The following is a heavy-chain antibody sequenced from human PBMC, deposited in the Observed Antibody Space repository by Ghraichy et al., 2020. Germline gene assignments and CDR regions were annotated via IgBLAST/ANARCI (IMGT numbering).Heavy chain of an antibody. CDR2: ISRSGTST. J-gene: IGHJ3*02. CDR3: AKDRREGGATPSELDM. V-gene: IGHV3-23*01. D-gene: IGHD1-26*01. Sequence: GESLNISCAASGFTFYSYAMSWVRQAPGKGLEWVSGISRSGTSTYYADSVKGRFTISRDNSKSTLNLQMNSLRAEDTAVYYCAKDRREGGATPSELDMWGQGTMVTVCS. CDR1: GFTFYSYA.